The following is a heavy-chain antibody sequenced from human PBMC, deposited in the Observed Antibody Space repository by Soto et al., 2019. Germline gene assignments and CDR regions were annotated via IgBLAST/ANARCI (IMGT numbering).Heavy chain of an antibody. CDR1: GFTFSDYF. D-gene: IGHD5-18*01. V-gene: IGHV3-11*06. CDR3: VRESRTDEDGYDARGYYFDY. CDR2: ISLGDSYK. J-gene: IGHJ4*02. Sequence: QVQLVESGGGLVKPGGSLRLACADSGFTFSDYFMSWVRQAPGKGLEWVSFISLGDSYKKTADSVKGRFTISRDNAKNSLYLQMNSLRAEDTALYYCVRESRTDEDGYDARGYYFDYGGQGTLVTVSS.